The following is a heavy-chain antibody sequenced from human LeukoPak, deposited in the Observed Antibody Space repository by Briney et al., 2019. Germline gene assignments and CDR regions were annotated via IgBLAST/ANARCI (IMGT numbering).Heavy chain of an antibody. V-gene: IGHV3-53*01. CDR1: GFTVSSNY. CDR3: ARDSHDYVWGSYHDY. Sequence: GGSLRLSCAASGFTVSSNYMSWVRQAPGKGLEWVSVIYSGGSTYYADSVKGRFTISRDNSKSTLYIQMNSLRAEDTAVYYCARDSHDYVWGSYHDYWGQGTLVTVSS. J-gene: IGHJ4*02. D-gene: IGHD3-16*02. CDR2: IYSGGST.